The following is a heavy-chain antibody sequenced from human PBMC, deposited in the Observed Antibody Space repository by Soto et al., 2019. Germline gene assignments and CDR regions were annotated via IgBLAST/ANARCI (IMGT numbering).Heavy chain of an antibody. D-gene: IGHD6-13*01. CDR3: ARVGVWLAAPRVSPY. V-gene: IGHV1-18*01. J-gene: IGHJ4*02. CDR1: GYTFTSYG. CDR2: INPYNGNT. Sequence: ASVKVSCKASGYTFTSYGISRVRQAPGQGLEWMAWINPYNGNTKYAEKFLGRVTVTTSTSTAYMEVRSLTSDDTAVFYCARVGVWLAAPRVSPYWGPATPLTVS.